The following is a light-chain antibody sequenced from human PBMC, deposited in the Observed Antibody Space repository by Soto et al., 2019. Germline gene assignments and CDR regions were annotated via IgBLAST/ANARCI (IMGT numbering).Light chain of an antibody. Sequence: EIVMTQSPTTLSVSPGERATLSCRASQSVSTNLAWYQQKPGQVPSLLIYGASTRASGIRARFSGSGSGTEFTLTIGSLQSEDFAVYYCQQYSSSPSFCQGTLLEIK. V-gene: IGKV3-15*01. J-gene: IGKJ5*01. CDR2: GAS. CDR3: QQYSSSPS. CDR1: QSVSTN.